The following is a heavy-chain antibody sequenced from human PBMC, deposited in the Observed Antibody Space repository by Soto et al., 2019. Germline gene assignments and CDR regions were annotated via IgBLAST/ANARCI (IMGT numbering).Heavy chain of an antibody. CDR3: ALLTLGYCSGGSCYSDY. CDR1: GGSVTSGNYY. Sequence: SETLSLTCSVSGGSVTSGNYYWTWIRQPPGKGLEWIGEINHSGSTNYNLSLKSRVTISVDTSKNQFSLKLSSVTAADTAVYYCALLTLGYCSGGSCYSDYRGQGTLVTVSS. V-gene: IGHV4-34*01. D-gene: IGHD2-15*01. J-gene: IGHJ4*02. CDR2: INHSGST.